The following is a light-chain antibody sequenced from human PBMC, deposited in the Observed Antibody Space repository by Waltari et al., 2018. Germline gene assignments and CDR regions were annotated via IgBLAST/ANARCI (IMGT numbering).Light chain of an antibody. J-gene: IGKJ4*01. Sequence: DIQMTQSPSSVSADVGERVTITCRASQGISGALAWYQQKPGKPPKLLIYAASSLQSGVSSRFSGSGSATDFTLTISSLQPEDFATYYCQQVHSFPLTFGGGTKVEIK. CDR1: QGISGA. V-gene: IGKV1-12*01. CDR3: QQVHSFPLT. CDR2: AAS.